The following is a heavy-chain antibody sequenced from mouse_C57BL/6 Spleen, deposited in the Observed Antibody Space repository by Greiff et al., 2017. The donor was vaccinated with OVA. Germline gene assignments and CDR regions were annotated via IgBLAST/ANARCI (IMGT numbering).Heavy chain of an antibody. D-gene: IGHD1-1*01. CDR1: GYSFTSYY. CDR3: ARSRSYEAWFAY. J-gene: IGHJ3*01. CDR2: IYPGSGNT. Sequence: QVQLQESGPELVKPGASVKISCKASGYSFTSYYIHWVKQRPGQGLEWIGWIYPGSGNTKYNEKFKGKATLTADTSSSTAYMQLSSLTSEDSAVYYCARSRSYEAWFAYWGQGTLVTVSA. V-gene: IGHV1-66*01.